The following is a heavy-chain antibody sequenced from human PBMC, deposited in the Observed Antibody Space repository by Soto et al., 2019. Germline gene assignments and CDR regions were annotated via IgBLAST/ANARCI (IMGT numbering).Heavy chain of an antibody. CDR1: GFTFISYA. CDR3: ARSRHGSGSYTHFYYGLDV. D-gene: IGHD3-10*01. CDR2: ISFDGSTG. J-gene: IGHJ6*01. Sequence: QVQLVESGGGVVQPGRSLRLSCAASGFTFISYAMHWVRQAPGKGLEWVAVISFDGSTGYYADSVKGRFTISRDNSKNTVYLQMNSLRSEDTAVYYCARSRHGSGSYTHFYYGLDVW. V-gene: IGHV3-30-3*01.